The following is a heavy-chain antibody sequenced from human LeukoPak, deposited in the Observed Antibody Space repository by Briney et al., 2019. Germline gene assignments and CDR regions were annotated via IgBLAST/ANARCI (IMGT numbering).Heavy chain of an antibody. J-gene: IGHJ4*02. Sequence: GGSLRLSCAASGFTFSSYGMHWVRQAPGKGLEWVAFIRYDGSNKYYADSVKGRFTISRDNSKNTLYLQMNSLRAEDTAVYYCAKDGLVPAAIRAFDKWGQGTLVTVSS. V-gene: IGHV3-30*02. CDR1: GFTFSSYG. CDR3: AKDGLVPAAIRAFDK. D-gene: IGHD2-2*02. CDR2: IRYDGSNK.